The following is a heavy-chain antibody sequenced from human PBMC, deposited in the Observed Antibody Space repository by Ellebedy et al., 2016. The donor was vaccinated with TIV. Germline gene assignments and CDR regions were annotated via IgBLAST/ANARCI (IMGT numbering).Heavy chain of an antibody. Sequence: SETLSLTCTVSGGSIFSYYWTWIRQPPGKGLEWIGYIYYSGSTHYNPSLKSRVTISVDTSKNQFSLKLSSVTAADTAVYYCARVWSDYYGSGRDDYWGQGTLVTVSS. V-gene: IGHV4-59*01. J-gene: IGHJ4*02. D-gene: IGHD3-10*01. CDR1: GGSIFSYY. CDR3: ARVWSDYYGSGRDDY. CDR2: IYYSGST.